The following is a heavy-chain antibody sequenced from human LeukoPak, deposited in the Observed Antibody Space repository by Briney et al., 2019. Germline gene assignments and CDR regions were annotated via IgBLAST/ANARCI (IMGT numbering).Heavy chain of an antibody. CDR2: ISGSGGST. V-gene: IGHV3-23*01. Sequence: GGSLRLSCTASGFTFSSYAMSWVRQAPGKGLEWVSAISGSGGSTYYADSVKGRFTISRDNSKNTLYLQMNSLRAEDTAVYYCAGRQYQLLDYYYMDVWGKGTTVTVSS. CDR1: GFTFSSYA. D-gene: IGHD2-2*01. J-gene: IGHJ6*03. CDR3: AGRQYQLLDYYYMDV.